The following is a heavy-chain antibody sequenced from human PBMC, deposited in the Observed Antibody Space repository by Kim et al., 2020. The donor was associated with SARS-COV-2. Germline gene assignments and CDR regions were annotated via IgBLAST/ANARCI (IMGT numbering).Heavy chain of an antibody. Sequence: SETLSLTCTVSGGSISSSSYYWGWIRQPPGKGLEWIGSIYYSGSTYYNPSLKSRVTISVDTSKNQFSLKLSSVTAADTAVYYCVGSYGMDVWGQGTTVTDSS. D-gene: IGHD6-25*01. V-gene: IGHV4-39*07. CDR1: GGSISSSSYY. CDR2: IYYSGST. CDR3: VGSYGMDV. J-gene: IGHJ6*02.